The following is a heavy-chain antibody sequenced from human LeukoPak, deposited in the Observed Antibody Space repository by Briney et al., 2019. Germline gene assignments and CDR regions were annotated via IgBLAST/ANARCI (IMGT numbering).Heavy chain of an antibody. J-gene: IGHJ4*02. CDR3: AHSSGDGYNYCFDY. Sequence: GHTLVKPTQTVTLTCTFSGFSLSTSGVGVGWIRQPPGKALEWLALIYWDDDKRYSPSLKSRLTITKDTSKNQVVLTMTNMDPVDTATYYCAHSSGDGYNYCFDYRGQGTLVTVSS. D-gene: IGHD5-24*01. CDR2: IYWDDDK. V-gene: IGHV2-5*02. CDR1: GFSLSTSGVG.